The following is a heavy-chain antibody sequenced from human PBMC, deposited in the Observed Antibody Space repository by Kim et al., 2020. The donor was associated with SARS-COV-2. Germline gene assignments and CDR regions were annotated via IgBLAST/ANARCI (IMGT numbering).Heavy chain of an antibody. J-gene: IGHJ4*02. CDR1: KSTFSNAW. CDR3: TTDLYYFDY. V-gene: IGHV3-15*01. Sequence: GGCLRLSCAASKSTFSNAWMSWVRQAPGKGQEWVGRIKSKTAGGTTDYAAPVKGRFTISRDDSKNTLYLQMNSLKTEDTAVYYCTTDLYYFDYWGQGTLVTVSS. CDR2: IKSKTAGGTT.